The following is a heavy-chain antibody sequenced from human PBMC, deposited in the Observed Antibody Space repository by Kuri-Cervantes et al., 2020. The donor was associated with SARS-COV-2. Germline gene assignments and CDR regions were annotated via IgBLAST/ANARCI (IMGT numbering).Heavy chain of an antibody. V-gene: IGHV3-74*01. CDR3: VRDGDQWNFVY. D-gene: IGHD7-27*01. CDR1: GFTFSIYA. CDR2: ITPDGSYT. Sequence: GESLKLSCAASGFTFSIYAMSWVRQAPGKGLVWVSRITPDGSYTNNADSVKGRFTLSRDNAKNMLFLQMNSLRAEDTAVYYCVRDGDQWNFVYWGQGTLVTVSS. J-gene: IGHJ4*02.